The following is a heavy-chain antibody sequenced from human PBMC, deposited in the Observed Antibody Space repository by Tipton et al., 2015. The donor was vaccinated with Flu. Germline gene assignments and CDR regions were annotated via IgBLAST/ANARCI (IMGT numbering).Heavy chain of an antibody. J-gene: IGHJ5*02. D-gene: IGHD4-11*01. Sequence: TLSLTCAVPGDSISSDYYWAWIGQFPGKGLEWIGTVARTGDSINNPSLKSRVTLSIDTSKNQFSLKMKSVTATDMAVYYCARRDYSNYVSDPKSWFDPWGQGTLVAVSS. V-gene: IGHV4-38-2*01. CDR1: GDSISSDYY. CDR2: VARTGDS. CDR3: ARRDYSNYVSDPKSWFDP.